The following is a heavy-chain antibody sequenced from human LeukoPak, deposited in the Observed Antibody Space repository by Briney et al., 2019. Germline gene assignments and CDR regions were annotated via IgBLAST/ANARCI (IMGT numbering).Heavy chain of an antibody. J-gene: IGHJ4*02. CDR1: GYTFTSFY. CDR3: ARATDYIWGSYDY. D-gene: IGHD3-16*01. V-gene: IGHV1-46*01. CDR2: INPRGGST. Sequence: ASVKVSCKASGYTFTSFYMHWVRQAPGQGLEWMGIINPRGGSTTSAQKFQGRVTLTRDTSTSTVYMELSSLRSEDTAVYYCARATDYIWGSYDYWGQGTLVTVSS.